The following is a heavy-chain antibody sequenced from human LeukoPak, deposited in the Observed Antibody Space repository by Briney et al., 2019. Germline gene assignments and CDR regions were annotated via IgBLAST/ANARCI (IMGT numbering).Heavy chain of an antibody. CDR3: ARDHLEPPALYYYYGMDV. CDR1: GFTFSSYA. J-gene: IGHJ6*02. V-gene: IGHV3-30-3*01. Sequence: LAGGSLRLSCAASGFTFSSYAMHWVRQAPGKGLEWVAVISYDGSNKYYADSVKGRFTISRDNSKNTLYLQMNSLRAEDTAVYYCARDHLEPPALYYYYGMDVWGQGTTVTVSS. CDR2: ISYDGSNK. D-gene: IGHD1-1*01.